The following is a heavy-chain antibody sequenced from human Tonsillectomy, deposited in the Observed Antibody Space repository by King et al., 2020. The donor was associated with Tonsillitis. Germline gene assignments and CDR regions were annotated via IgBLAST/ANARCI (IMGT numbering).Heavy chain of an antibody. D-gene: IGHD3-3*02. Sequence: VQLQESGPGLVKPSETLSLTCAVSGYSISSGYYWGWIRQPPGKGLEWIGSIYHSGSTYYNPSLKSRVTISIDTSKNQFSLKLSSMTAADTAVYYCAHISLSLLYYFDYWGQGTLVTVSS. CDR1: GYSISSGYY. CDR3: AHISLSLLYYFDY. V-gene: IGHV4-38-2*01. J-gene: IGHJ4*02. CDR2: IYHSGST.